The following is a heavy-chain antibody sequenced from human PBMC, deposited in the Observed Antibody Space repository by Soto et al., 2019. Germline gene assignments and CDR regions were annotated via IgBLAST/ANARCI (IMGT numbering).Heavy chain of an antibody. CDR2: IWYDGSNK. CDR1: GFTFSSYG. Sequence: QVQLVESGGGVVQPGRSLRLSCAASGFTFSSYGMHWVRQAPGKGLEWVAVIWYDGSNKYYADSVKGRFTISRDNSKNTLYLQMNSLRAEDTAVYYCAIDGGELEWLLPPHFDYWGQGTLVTVSS. J-gene: IGHJ4*02. CDR3: AIDGGELEWLLPPHFDY. V-gene: IGHV3-33*01. D-gene: IGHD3-3*01.